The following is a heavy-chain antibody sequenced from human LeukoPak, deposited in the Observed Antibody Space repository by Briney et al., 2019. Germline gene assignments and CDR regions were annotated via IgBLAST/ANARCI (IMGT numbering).Heavy chain of an antibody. J-gene: IGHJ6*02. D-gene: IGHD2-8*02. Sequence: GGSLRLSCAASGFTFSSYGIHWVRQAPGKGLEWVAVISYDGSNKYYADSVKGRFTISRDNSKNTLYLQMNSLRAEDTAVYYCAKVVPGGNSLARAWLDVWGQGTTVTVSS. CDR3: AKVVPGGNSLARAWLDV. CDR1: GFTFSSYG. CDR2: ISYDGSNK. V-gene: IGHV3-30*18.